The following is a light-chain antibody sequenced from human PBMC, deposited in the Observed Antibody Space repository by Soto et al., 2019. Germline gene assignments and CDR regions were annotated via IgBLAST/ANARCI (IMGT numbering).Light chain of an antibody. CDR3: QQYSSSPRT. CDR1: QSISSNY. J-gene: IGKJ1*01. Sequence: EIVMTQSPATLSVSPGEGATLSCRASQSISSNYLAWYHQKPGQAPRLLIYGASSRATDIPDRFRGSGSGRDFVLNISRLEPEDFGMYYCQQYSSSPRTFGQGTKVDIK. CDR2: GAS. V-gene: IGKV3-20*01.